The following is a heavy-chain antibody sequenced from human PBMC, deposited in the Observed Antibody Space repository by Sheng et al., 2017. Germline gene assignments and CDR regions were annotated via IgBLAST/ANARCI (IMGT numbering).Heavy chain of an antibody. D-gene: IGHD2-21*01. CDR2: ISETSMYI. Sequence: EVRLVESGGGPVKPGGSLRLSCAASGFTLIDHSMNWVRQAPGKGLEWVSSISETSMYIHYADSVKGRFTISRDNVKNSLYLQMNRLRVEDTAVYYCVQGNCGSDCYRRWGHGTLVTVSS. V-gene: IGHV3-21*01. CDR3: VQGNCGSDCYRR. J-gene: IGHJ4*01. CDR1: GFTLIDHS.